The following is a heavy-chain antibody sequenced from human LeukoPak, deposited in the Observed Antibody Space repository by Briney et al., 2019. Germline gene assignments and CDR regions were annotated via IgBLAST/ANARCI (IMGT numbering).Heavy chain of an antibody. CDR2: ISSSGNII. CDR3: ARDSQSTKRELDY. J-gene: IGHJ4*02. D-gene: IGHD5/OR15-5a*01. V-gene: IGHV3-48*03. CDR1: GFTFSSYE. Sequence: PGGSLRLSCAASGFTFSSYEMNWVRQAPGKGLEWVSYISSSGNIIYYADSVKGRFTISRDNAKNSLYLQMNSLRAEDTAVYYCARDSQSTKRELDYWGQGTLATVSS.